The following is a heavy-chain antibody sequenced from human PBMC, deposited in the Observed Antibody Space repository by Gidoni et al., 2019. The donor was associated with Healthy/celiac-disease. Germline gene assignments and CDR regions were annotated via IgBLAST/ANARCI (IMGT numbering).Heavy chain of an antibody. CDR2: MNPNSGNT. CDR3: ARGKGEVPGIAAAGHPHYYYGMDV. J-gene: IGHJ6*02. CDR1: GYTFTSYD. Sequence: QVQLVQSGAEVKKPGASVKVSCKASGYTFTSYDINWVRPATGQGLEWMGWMNPNSGNTGYAQKFQGRVTMTRNTSISTAYMELSSLRSEDTAVYYCARGKGEVPGIAAAGHPHYYYGMDVWGQGTTVTVSS. V-gene: IGHV1-8*01. D-gene: IGHD6-13*01.